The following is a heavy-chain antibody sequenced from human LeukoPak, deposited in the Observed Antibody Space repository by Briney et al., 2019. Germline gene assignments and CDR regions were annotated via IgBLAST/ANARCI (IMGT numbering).Heavy chain of an antibody. Sequence: GRSLRLSCAASGFTFSSYGMHWVRQAPGKGPEWVAVIWYDGSNKYYADSVKGRFTISRDNSKNTLYLQMNSLRAEDTAVYYCARDDSGYDGYFDYWGQGTLVTVSS. J-gene: IGHJ4*02. CDR2: IWYDGSNK. CDR3: ARDDSGYDGYFDY. V-gene: IGHV3-33*01. CDR1: GFTFSSYG. D-gene: IGHD5-12*01.